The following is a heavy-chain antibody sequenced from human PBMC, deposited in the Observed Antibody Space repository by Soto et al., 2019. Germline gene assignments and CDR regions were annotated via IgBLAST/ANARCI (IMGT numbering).Heavy chain of an antibody. V-gene: IGHV1-2*02. CDR2: INPNSGGT. J-gene: IGHJ4*02. D-gene: IGHD3-10*01. Sequence: ASVKVSCKASGYTFTGYYMHWVRQAPGQGLEWMGWINPNSGGTNYAQKFQGRVTMTRDTSISTAYMELSRLRSDDTAVCYCARAWLGMVPIDYWGQGTLVTVSS. CDR1: GYTFTGYY. CDR3: ARAWLGMVPIDY.